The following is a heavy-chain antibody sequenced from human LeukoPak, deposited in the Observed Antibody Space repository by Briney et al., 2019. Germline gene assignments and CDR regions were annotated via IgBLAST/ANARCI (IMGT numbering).Heavy chain of an antibody. CDR2: ISGSGGST. J-gene: IGHJ5*02. D-gene: IGHD1-7*01. V-gene: IGHV3-23*01. CDR1: GFTFSSYA. Sequence: GESLRLSCAASGFTFSSYAMSWVRQAPGKGLEWVSAISGSGGSTYYADSVKGRFTISRDNSKNTLYLQMSSLRAEDTAVYYCAKNVEVPSWFDPWGQGTLVTVSS. CDR3: AKNVEVPSWFDP.